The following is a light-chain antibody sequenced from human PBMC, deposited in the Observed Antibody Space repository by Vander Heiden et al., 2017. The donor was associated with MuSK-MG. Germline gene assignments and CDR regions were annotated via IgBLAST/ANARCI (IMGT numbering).Light chain of an antibody. CDR2: WSS. Sequence: DFVITQSSDSLAVPLGEWATIHCKSSQSAVSRSNKLNYLAGYQQRPGHPPKLLLFWSSSRESGVPDRFSGSGSATDFTLNISSLQAEDVAVYYCLQDDTAPLTFGHGTKVEI. CDR1: QSAVSRSNKLNY. V-gene: IGKV4-1*01. CDR3: LQDDTAPLT. J-gene: IGKJ3*01.